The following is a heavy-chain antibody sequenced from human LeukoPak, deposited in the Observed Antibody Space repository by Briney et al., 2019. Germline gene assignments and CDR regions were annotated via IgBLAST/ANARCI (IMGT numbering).Heavy chain of an antibody. Sequence: ASVKVSCKASGYSFTTYVITWVRQAPGQGPEWLGWINPQNGNTNFAQRFQGRVTMTTDTSTNTAYMELRSLTSDDTAAYYCARACTTFITQWCFSDFWGQGTLVTVSS. V-gene: IGHV1-18*04. CDR3: ARACTTFITQWCFSDF. CDR2: INPQNGNT. J-gene: IGHJ4*02. CDR1: GYSFTTYV. D-gene: IGHD2/OR15-2a*01.